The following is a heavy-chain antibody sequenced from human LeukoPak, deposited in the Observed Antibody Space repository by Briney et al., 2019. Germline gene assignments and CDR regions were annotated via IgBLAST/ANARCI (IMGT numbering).Heavy chain of an antibody. Sequence: GRSLRLSCAASGFTFSSYGMHWVRQAPGKGLEWVAVISYDGSNKYYADSVKGRFTISRDNSKNTLYLQMNSLRAEDTAVYYCARDVWFGELDYYGMDVWGQGTTVTVSS. CDR2: ISYDGSNK. J-gene: IGHJ6*02. CDR3: ARDVWFGELDYYGMDV. V-gene: IGHV3-30*03. CDR1: GFTFSSYG. D-gene: IGHD3-10*01.